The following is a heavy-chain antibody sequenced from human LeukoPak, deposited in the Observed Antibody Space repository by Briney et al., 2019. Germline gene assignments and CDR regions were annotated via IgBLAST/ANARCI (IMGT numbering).Heavy chain of an antibody. CDR3: ARGRASAFDV. D-gene: IGHD6-25*01. V-gene: IGHV6-1*01. J-gene: IGHJ3*01. Sequence: QTLPLTRAISVDSVSTSGVAGNGARQSPSRGLEWLGRTYYMSMWNTNNATPVKSRIVVNPDTSKNQFSLQLNSVTSEDTAVYYCARGRASAFDVWGQGALVTVSS. CDR2: TYYMSMWNT. CDR1: VDSVSTSGVA.